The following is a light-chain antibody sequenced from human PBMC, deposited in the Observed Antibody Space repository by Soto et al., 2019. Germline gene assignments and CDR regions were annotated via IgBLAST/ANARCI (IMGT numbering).Light chain of an antibody. CDR3: SSYAASNNFYFV. Sequence: QSVLTQPPSASGSPGQSVTISCTGTRSDVGGYNYVSWYQQYPGRAPKLMIYEVTKRPSGVPDRFSGSKSGNTASLTVSGLQAEDEADYYCSSYAASNNFYFVFDGGTKLTVL. J-gene: IGLJ3*02. CDR2: EVT. V-gene: IGLV2-8*01. CDR1: RSDVGGYNY.